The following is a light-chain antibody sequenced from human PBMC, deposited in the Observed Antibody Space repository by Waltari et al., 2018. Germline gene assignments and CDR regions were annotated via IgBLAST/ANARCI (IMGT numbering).Light chain of an antibody. CDR1: QHINNH. CDR3: QQYNDAPLT. CDR2: EAS. Sequence: DIQMTQSPSSKPASVGDRVTITCQASQHINNHLVWYQQKPGKAPTLLIYEASNLEPGVPSRFSGSGSGTDFTFTIRSLQAEDVADYYCQQYNDAPLTFGGGTKLEIK. J-gene: IGKJ4*01. V-gene: IGKV1-33*01.